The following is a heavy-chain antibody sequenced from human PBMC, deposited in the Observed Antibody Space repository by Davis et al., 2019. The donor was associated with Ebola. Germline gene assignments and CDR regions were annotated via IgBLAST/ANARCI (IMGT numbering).Heavy chain of an antibody. Sequence: GESLKISCKSSGYSLTNCWIGWVRQMPGKGLEWMGIINPGDPETRYSPSFEGQVTISADKSISTAYLQWSSLKASDTATYYCLRQAYSSTWLIWGQGTMVTVSS. CDR1: GYSLTNCW. V-gene: IGHV5-51*01. CDR2: INPGDPET. D-gene: IGHD6-13*01. J-gene: IGHJ3*02. CDR3: LRQAYSSTWLI.